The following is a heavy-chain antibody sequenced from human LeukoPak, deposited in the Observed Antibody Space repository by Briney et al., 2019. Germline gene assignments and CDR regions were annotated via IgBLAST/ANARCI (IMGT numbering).Heavy chain of an antibody. D-gene: IGHD1-1*01. Sequence: GGSLRLSCAASGLPFSSYWMSWVRQAPGKGLEWVANIKPDGSEKNYVDSVKGRFTISRDNARNSLFLQMNSLRAEDTAVYYCAKATGTFYYFDYWGQGTLVTVSS. V-gene: IGHV3-7*03. CDR2: IKPDGSEK. CDR3: AKATGTFYYFDY. CDR1: GLPFSSYW. J-gene: IGHJ4*02.